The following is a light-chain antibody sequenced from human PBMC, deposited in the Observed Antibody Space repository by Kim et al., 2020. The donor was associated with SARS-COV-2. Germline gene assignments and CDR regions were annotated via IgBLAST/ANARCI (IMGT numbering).Light chain of an antibody. Sequence: VSPGERVTHSCRASQSVSSNLAWYQQKPGQAPRLLIYGASTRATAFPPRFSGSGSGTEFTLTISSLQSEDFAVYYCQQYDDWPPYTFGQGTKLEI. CDR3: QQYDDWPPYT. J-gene: IGKJ2*01. V-gene: IGKV3-15*01. CDR1: QSVSSN. CDR2: GAS.